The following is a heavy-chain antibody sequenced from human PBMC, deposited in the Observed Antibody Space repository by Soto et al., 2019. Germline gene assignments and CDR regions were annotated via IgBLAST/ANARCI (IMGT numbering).Heavy chain of an antibody. J-gene: IGHJ4*02. CDR2: INHSGST. D-gene: IGHD3-3*01. CDR1: GGSFSGYY. CDR3: ARAPRITIPRGWVWTPFDY. V-gene: IGHV4-34*01. Sequence: QVQLQQWGAGLLKPSETLSLTCAVYGGSFSGYYWSWIRQPPGKGLEWIGEINHSGSTNYNPSLKSRVTISVDTSKNQFSLKLSSVTAADTAVYYCARAPRITIPRGWVWTPFDYWGQGTLVTVSS.